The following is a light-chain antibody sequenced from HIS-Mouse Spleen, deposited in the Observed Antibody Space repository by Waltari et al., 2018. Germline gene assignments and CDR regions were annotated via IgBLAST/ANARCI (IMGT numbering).Light chain of an antibody. J-gene: IGLJ2*01. CDR2: EDS. CDR1: ALPKKY. V-gene: IGLV3-10*01. CDR3: YSTDSSGNHRV. Sequence: SYELTQPPSVPVSPGQTASITCSGDALPKKYAYWYQQKSGQAPVLVINEDSKRPSGIPERFSGSSSGTMATLTISGAQVEDEADYYCYSTDSSGNHRVFGGGTKLTVL.